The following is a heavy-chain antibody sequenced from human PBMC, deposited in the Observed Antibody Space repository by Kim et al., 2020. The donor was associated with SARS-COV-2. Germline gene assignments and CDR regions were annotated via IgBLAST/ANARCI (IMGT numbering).Heavy chain of an antibody. J-gene: IGHJ4*02. V-gene: IGHV5-51*01. D-gene: IGHD6-13*01. CDR3: ARVAAAGTVHFDY. Sequence: YSPSFQGQVTISADKSISTAYLQWSSLKASDTAMYYCARVAAAGTVHFDYWGQGTLVTVSS.